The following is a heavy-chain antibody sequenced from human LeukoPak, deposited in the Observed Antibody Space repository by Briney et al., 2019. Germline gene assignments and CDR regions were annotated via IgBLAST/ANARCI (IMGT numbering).Heavy chain of an antibody. CDR3: ARQTGSGLFILP. D-gene: IGHD3/OR15-3a*01. J-gene: IGHJ4*02. V-gene: IGHV4-39*01. CDR2: ISYSGKT. CDR1: GGSISSNTQF. Sequence: SETLSLTCTVSGGSISSNTQFWGWIRQPPGKGLEWIGIISYSGKTYYNTSFKSRVTISVDTSKNQFSLHLSSVTAADTAVYYCARQTGSGLFILPGGQGTLVTVSS.